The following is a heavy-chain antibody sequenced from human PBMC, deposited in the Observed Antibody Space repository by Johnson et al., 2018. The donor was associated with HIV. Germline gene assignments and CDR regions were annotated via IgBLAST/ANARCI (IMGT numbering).Heavy chain of an antibody. D-gene: IGHD2-2*01. J-gene: IGHJ3*02. Sequence: EQLVESGGGLVQPGGSLRLSCVGSGFTFSSYWMHWVRQAPGKGLVWVSRINNDGGSTTYADSVKGRFTISRDNAKNTLYLQMNSLRAEDTAVYYCARERIGYSSSGDAFDIWGQGTKVTVSS. CDR1: GFTFSSYW. CDR3: ARERIGYSSSGDAFDI. V-gene: IGHV3-74*03. CDR2: INNDGGST.